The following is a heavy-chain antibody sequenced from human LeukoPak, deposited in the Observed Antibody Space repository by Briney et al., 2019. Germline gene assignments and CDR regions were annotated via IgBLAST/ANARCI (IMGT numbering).Heavy chain of an antibody. CDR3: AKGGYYVRRLDY. V-gene: IGHV3-23*01. CDR2: ISGSGGST. D-gene: IGHD3-22*01. CDR1: GFTFSSDG. Sequence: GGSLRLSCAASGFTFSSDGMSWGREAPGKGLEWVSAISGSGGSTYYADSVKGRFTISRDNSKNTLYLQMNSLRAEDTAVYYCAKGGYYVRRLDYWGQGTLVTVSS. J-gene: IGHJ4*02.